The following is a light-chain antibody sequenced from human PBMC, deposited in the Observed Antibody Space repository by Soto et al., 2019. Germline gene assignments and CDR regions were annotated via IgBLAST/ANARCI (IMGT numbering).Light chain of an antibody. V-gene: IGKV3-15*01. CDR3: QHFYTYSPWT. J-gene: IGKJ1*01. Sequence: EIVMTQSPVTLSVSPGERATLSCRASQNISRSLAWYQQKPGQGPSLLIYGTSTRAGGVPARFSGSGSGTEFTLSISGLQPDDFATYYCQHFYTYSPWTFGQGTKVDIK. CDR2: GTS. CDR1: QNISRS.